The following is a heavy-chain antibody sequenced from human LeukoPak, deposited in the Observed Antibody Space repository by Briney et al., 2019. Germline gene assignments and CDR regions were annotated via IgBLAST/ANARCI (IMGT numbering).Heavy chain of an antibody. D-gene: IGHD2-15*01. CDR2: ISISGSDT. V-gene: IGHV3-11*04. CDR3: ARDTREFDP. Sequence: GGSLRLSCAASGFAFSDYYMSWIRQAPGKGLDWLSYISISGSDTFYADSVSGRFTISRDNAKNSLYLQMNSLRVEDTAVYYCARDTREFDPWGQGTLVTVSS. J-gene: IGHJ5*02. CDR1: GFAFSDYY.